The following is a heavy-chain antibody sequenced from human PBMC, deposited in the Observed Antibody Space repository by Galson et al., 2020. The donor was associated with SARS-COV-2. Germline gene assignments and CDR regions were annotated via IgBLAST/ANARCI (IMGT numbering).Heavy chain of an antibody. CDR2: INWNGGST. D-gene: IGHD6-6*01. CDR3: ARANAPIAARGYFDY. CDR1: GFTFDDYG. Sequence: GESLKISCAASGFTFDDYGMSWVRQAPGKGLEWVSGINWNGGSTGYADSVKGRFTISRDNAKNSLYLQMNSLRAEDTALYYCARANAPIAARGYFDYWGQGTLVAVSS. V-gene: IGHV3-20*04. J-gene: IGHJ4*02.